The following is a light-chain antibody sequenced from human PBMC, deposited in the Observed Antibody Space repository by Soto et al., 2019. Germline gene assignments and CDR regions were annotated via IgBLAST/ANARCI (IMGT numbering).Light chain of an antibody. V-gene: IGKV3-20*01. CDR3: QQHGSSPPSWT. CDR2: GAS. Sequence: ETVLTQSPGTLSLSPGERATLFCRASQSVSSNYLAWYQQKPGQAPRLLIYGASSRATGIPDRFSGSGSGTDFSLTISRLEPEDSAVYYCQQHGSSPPSWTVGQGPKVEI. CDR1: QSVSSNY. J-gene: IGKJ1*01.